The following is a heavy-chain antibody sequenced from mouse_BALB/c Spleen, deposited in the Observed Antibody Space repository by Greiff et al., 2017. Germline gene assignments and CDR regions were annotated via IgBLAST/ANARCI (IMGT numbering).Heavy chain of an antibody. D-gene: IGHD2-1*01. CDR2: IYPGDGDT. Sequence: QVQLQQSGAELVRPGSSVKISCKASGYAFSSYWMNWVKQRPGQGLEWIGQIYPGDGDTNYNGKFKGKATLTADKSSSTAYMQLSSLTSEDSAVYFCASSYGNYGDDWGQGTTLTVSS. CDR1: GYAFSSYW. V-gene: IGHV1-80*01. J-gene: IGHJ2*01. CDR3: ASSYGNYGDD.